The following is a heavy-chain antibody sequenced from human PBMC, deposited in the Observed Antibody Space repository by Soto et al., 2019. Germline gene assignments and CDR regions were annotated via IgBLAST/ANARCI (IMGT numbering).Heavy chain of an antibody. Sequence: ASVKVSCKASGYTFTSYGITWVRQAPGQGLEWMGWISVYNGNTNYAQRFQGRVTMTTDTSTSTAYLELRSLRSDDTAVYYCARDRYDFWSGYSIDSWGQGTLVTVSP. D-gene: IGHD3-3*01. J-gene: IGHJ4*02. CDR2: ISVYNGNT. CDR1: GYTFTSYG. CDR3: ARDRYDFWSGYSIDS. V-gene: IGHV1-18*01.